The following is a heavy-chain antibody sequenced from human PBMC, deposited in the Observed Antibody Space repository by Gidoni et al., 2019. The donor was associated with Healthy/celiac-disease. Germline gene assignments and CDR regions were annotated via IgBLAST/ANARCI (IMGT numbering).Heavy chain of an antibody. CDR2: MNPNSGNT. V-gene: IGHV1-8*01. CDR3: ARGNDFWSGGVVTAIDY. Sequence: QVQLVQSGAEVKKPGASVKVSCKASGYTFTSYDINWVRQATGQGLEWMGWMNPNSGNTGYAQKFQGRVTMTRNTSISTAYMELSSLRSEDTAVYYCARGNDFWSGGVVTAIDYWGQGTLVTVSS. D-gene: IGHD3-3*01. J-gene: IGHJ4*02. CDR1: GYTFTSYD.